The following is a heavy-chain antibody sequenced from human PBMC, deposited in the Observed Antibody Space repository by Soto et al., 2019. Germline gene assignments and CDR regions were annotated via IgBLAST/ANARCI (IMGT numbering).Heavy chain of an antibody. Sequence: SVQVSCTTSGGSLVTFALSWVRQAPGQGLEWMGGIIPIFGTANYAQKFQGRVTITADESTSTAYMELSSLRSEDTAVYYCATFRYSSARNYYGLEVQCQGTTVTV. CDR3: ATFRYSSARNYYGLEV. CDR2: IIPIFGTA. V-gene: IGHV1-69*01. D-gene: IGHD6-25*01. CDR1: GGSLVTFA. J-gene: IGHJ6*02.